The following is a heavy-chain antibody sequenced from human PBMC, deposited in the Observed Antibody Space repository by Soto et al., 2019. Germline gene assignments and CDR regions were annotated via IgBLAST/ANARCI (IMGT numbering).Heavy chain of an antibody. CDR1: GFTFSSYG. CDR2: ISYDGSNK. CDR3: AKDLEGEMATILTFGPYYYYGMDV. J-gene: IGHJ6*02. D-gene: IGHD5-12*01. V-gene: IGHV3-30*18. Sequence: GGSLRPSCAASGFTFSSYGMHWVRQAPGKGLEWVAVISYDGSNKYYADSVKGRFTISRDNSKNTLYLQMNSLRAEDTAVYYCAKDLEGEMATILTFGPYYYYGMDVWGQGTTVTVSS.